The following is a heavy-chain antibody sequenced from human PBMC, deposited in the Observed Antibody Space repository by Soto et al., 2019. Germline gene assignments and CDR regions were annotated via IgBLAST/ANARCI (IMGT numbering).Heavy chain of an antibody. CDR1: GFTFSSYG. CDR3: ARGGTIFGVVIIRQGSDAFDI. CDR2: IWYDGSNK. V-gene: IGHV3-33*01. J-gene: IGHJ3*02. Sequence: GGSLRLSCAASGFTFSSYGMHWVRQAPGKGLEWVAVIWYDGSNKYYADSVKGRFTISRDNSKNTLYLQMNSLRAEDTAVYYCARGGTIFGVVIIRQGSDAFDIWGQGTMVTVSS. D-gene: IGHD3-3*01.